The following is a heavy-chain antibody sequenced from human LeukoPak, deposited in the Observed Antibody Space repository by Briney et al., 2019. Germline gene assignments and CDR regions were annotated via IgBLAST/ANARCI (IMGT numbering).Heavy chain of an antibody. CDR3: AKEGMIRGVIDY. V-gene: IGHV4-4*07. CDR1: RASISPYY. J-gene: IGHJ4*02. CDR2: AHTSGST. Sequence: SETLSLTCTVSRASISPYYWTWIRQPAGKGLEWIGHAHTSGSTNYNPSSKSRVTMSIDTSTNQFSLKLNSLTAADTAVYYCAKEGMIRGVIDYWGQGALVTVSS. D-gene: IGHD3-10*01.